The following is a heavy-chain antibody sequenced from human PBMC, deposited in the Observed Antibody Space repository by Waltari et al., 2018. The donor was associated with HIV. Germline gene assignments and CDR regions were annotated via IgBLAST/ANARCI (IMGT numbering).Heavy chain of an antibody. Sequence: QVQLVQSGAEVKKPGASVKVSCKASGYTFTSYAMHWVRQAPGQRLEGMGWINAGNGNTKYSQKFHGRVTITRDTSASTAYMELSRLRSEDTAVYYCARVSWELGAFDIWGQGQWSPSLQ. D-gene: IGHD1-26*01. V-gene: IGHV1-3*01. CDR2: INAGNGNT. CDR1: GYTFTSYA. J-gene: IGHJ3*02. CDR3: ARVSWELGAFDI.